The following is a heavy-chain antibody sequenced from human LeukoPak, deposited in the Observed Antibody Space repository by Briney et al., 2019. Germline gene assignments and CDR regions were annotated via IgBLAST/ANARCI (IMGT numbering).Heavy chain of an antibody. CDR1: VFTFSDYS. D-gene: IGHD4-11*01. CDR3: ARGQAYSFDY. V-gene: IGHV3-48*01. J-gene: IGHJ4*02. CDR2: IGSSSSPI. Sequence: PGGSLRLSCADSVFTFSDYSMNWVRQAPEKGLEGVSYIGSSSSPIYYADSVKGRFTIPRDNAKNSLYLQMDSLRSVVTVVYYCARGQAYSFDYWGQGTLVTVSS.